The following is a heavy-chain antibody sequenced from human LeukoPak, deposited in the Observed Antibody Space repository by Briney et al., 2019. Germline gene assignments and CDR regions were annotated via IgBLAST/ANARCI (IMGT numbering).Heavy chain of an antibody. D-gene: IGHD4-23*01. V-gene: IGHV3-23*01. CDR2: ISGSGGRS. CDR1: GFTFSSYA. Sequence: QPGGSLRLSCAASGFTFSSYAMSWVRQAPGKGLEWVSVISGSGGRSYYADSVKGRFTISRDNSKNTLYLQMNSLRAEDTAVYYCAQTLGGTTVGYFDYWGQGTLVTVSS. J-gene: IGHJ4*02. CDR3: AQTLGGTTVGYFDY.